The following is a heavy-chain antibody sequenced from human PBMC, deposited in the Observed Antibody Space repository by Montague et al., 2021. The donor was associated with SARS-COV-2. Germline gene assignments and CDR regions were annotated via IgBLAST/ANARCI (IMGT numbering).Heavy chain of an antibody. J-gene: IGHJ4*02. CDR2: IYYSGST. CDR1: GGSISSSSYY. V-gene: IGHV4-39*01. Sequence: SETLSLTCTVSGGSISSSSYYWGWIRQPPGKGLEWTGNIYYSGSTYYNPSLKSRVTISVDTSKNQLSLKLSSVTAAGTAVYYCTRHVHMTWPEPSPGFDYWGQGTLVTVSS. CDR3: TRHVHMTWPEPSPGFDY. D-gene: IGHD1-1*01.